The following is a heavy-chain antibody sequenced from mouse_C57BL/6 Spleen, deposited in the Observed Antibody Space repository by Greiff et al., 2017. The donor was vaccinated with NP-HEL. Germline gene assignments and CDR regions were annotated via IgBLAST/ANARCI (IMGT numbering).Heavy chain of an antibody. CDR2: INPGSGGP. D-gene: IGHD1-1*01. CDR3: ARNYGSSYGNAY. CDR1: GYAFTNYL. Sequence: QVQLQQSGAELVRPGTSVKVSCKASGYAFTNYLIEWVKQRPGQGLEWIGVINPGSGGPNYNEKFKGKATLTADKSSSTAYRQLSSLTSEDSAVYFCARNYGSSYGNAYWGQGTLVTVSA. J-gene: IGHJ3*01. V-gene: IGHV1-54*01.